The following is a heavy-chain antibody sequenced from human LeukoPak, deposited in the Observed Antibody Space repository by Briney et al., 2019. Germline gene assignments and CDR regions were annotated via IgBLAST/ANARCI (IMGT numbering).Heavy chain of an antibody. CDR1: GRSFTTYW. CDR2: IYPGGSDT. CDR3: ARQGYTYGYDY. Sequence: GESLKISCKGSGRSFTTYWIGWVRQLPGKGLEWMGIIYPGGSDTRYSPSFQGQVTISADKSISTAHLQWSSLKASDTAMYYCARQGYTYGYDYWGQGTLVTVSS. J-gene: IGHJ4*02. V-gene: IGHV5-51*01. D-gene: IGHD5-18*01.